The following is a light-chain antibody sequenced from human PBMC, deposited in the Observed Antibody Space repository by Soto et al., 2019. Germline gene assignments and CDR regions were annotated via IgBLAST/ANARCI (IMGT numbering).Light chain of an antibody. CDR2: KTS. CDR3: QQYKSFSLT. J-gene: IGKJ4*01. CDR1: QSISSW. V-gene: IGKV1-5*03. Sequence: DIPMTQSPSTLSASVGDRVTITCRASQSISSWLAWYQQKPGKAPKLLIYKTSNLESGVPSRFSGRGAGTEFSLTISSLQPDDLANYYCQQYKSFSLTFGGGTRVVVK.